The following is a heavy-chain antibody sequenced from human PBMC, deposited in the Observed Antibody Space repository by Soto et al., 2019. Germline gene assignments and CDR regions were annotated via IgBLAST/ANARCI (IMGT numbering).Heavy chain of an antibody. CDR1: GFTFSSYG. V-gene: IGHV3-30*03. CDR3: ARRGYGSRWPNVYMDV. Sequence: GGSLRLSCAASGFTFSSYGMHWVRQAPGKGLEWVAVISYDGSNKYYADSVKGRFTISRDNSKNALSLQMGSLRAEDMALYYCARRGYGSRWPNVYMDVWGKGTTVTVSS. D-gene: IGHD6-13*01. J-gene: IGHJ6*03. CDR2: ISYDGSNK.